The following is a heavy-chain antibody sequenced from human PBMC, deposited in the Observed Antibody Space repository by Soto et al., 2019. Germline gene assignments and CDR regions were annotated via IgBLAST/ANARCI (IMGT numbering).Heavy chain of an antibody. Sequence: TLSLTCIVSGGSITRRSSYWAWIRQPPGKGLEWVGTFYDGNTYHNPSLRSRITIAVDTSKNQFSLKLNSVAAADTAFYYCATTRGLAVGGSFDYWGQGMLGTVSS. CDR3: ATTRGLAVGGSFDY. CDR2: FYDGNT. CDR1: GGSITRRSSY. V-gene: IGHV4-39*01. D-gene: IGHD3-10*01. J-gene: IGHJ4*02.